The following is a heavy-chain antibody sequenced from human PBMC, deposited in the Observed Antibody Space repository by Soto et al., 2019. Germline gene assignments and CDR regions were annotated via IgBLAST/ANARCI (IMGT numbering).Heavy chain of an antibody. D-gene: IGHD5-18*01. CDR1: GYSFTSYW. V-gene: IGHV5-10-1*01. Sequence: PGESLKISCKGSGYSFTSYWISWVRQMPGKGLEWVGRIDPSDSYTNYSPSFQGHVTISADKSISTAYLQWSSLKASDTAMYYCASYSYGTNWFDPWGQGTLVTVSS. J-gene: IGHJ5*02. CDR2: IDPSDSYT. CDR3: ASYSYGTNWFDP.